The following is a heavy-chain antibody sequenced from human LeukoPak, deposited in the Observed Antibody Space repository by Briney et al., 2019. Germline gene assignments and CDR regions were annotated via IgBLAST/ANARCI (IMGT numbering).Heavy chain of an antibody. D-gene: IGHD3-3*01. J-gene: IGHJ4*02. V-gene: IGHV3-48*02. CDR1: RFTFSSYA. Sequence: GGSLRLSCAASRFTFSSYAMSWVRQAPGKGLEWVSYISSSSSTIYYADSVKGRFTISRDNAKNSLYLQMNSLRDEDTAVYYCAREYYDFWSGTGYFDYWGQGTLVTVSS. CDR3: AREYYDFWSGTGYFDY. CDR2: ISSSSSTI.